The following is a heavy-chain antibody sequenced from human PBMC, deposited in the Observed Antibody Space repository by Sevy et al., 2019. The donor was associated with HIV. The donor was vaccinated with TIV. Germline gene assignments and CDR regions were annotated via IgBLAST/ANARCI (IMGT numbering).Heavy chain of an antibody. CDR3: TTGRSLFQH. CDR2: FKSKTDGGTT. CDR1: GFTFSNVW. V-gene: IGHV3-15*01. Sequence: GGSLRLSCAASGFTFSNVWMSWVRQAPGKGLQWVAHFKSKTDGGTTDDAAPVRGRFTISRDDSKNTLSLQMNSLKTEDTAVYYCTTGRSLFQHWGQGTLVTVSS. J-gene: IGHJ1*01.